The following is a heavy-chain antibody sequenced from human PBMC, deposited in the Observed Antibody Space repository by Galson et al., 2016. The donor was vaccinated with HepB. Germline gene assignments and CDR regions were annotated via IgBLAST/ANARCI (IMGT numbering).Heavy chain of an antibody. Sequence: SLRLSCAASGFTFSSSGMHWVRQAPGKGLEWVAVISYDGSNKYYADSVKGRFTISRDNSKNTLYLQMNSLRAEDTAVYYCAKDPSLVATDNFWGQGTLVTVSS. CDR2: ISYDGSNK. CDR3: AKDPSLVATDNF. CDR1: GFTFSSSG. J-gene: IGHJ4*02. D-gene: IGHD5-12*01. V-gene: IGHV3-30*18.